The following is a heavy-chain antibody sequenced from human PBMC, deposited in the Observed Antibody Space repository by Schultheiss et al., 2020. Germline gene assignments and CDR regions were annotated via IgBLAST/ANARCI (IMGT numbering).Heavy chain of an antibody. CDR3: AHRRTGPYYFDY. CDR1: GFSLSTNGVG. V-gene: IGHV2-5*02. CDR2: IYWDDDK. D-gene: IGHD1-14*01. Sequence: SGPTLVKPTQTLTLTCTFSGFSLSTNGVGVGWIRQPPGKALEWLALIYWDDDKRYSPSLKSRLTITKDTSKNQVVLTMTNMDPVDTATYYCAHRRTGPYYFDYWGKGTLVTVSS. J-gene: IGHJ4*02.